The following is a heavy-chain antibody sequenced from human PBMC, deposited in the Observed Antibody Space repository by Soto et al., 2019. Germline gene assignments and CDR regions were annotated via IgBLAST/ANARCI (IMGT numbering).Heavy chain of an antibody. CDR1: GYTFTNYA. J-gene: IGHJ4*02. CDR3: ARIRSRSSWYSFDY. D-gene: IGHD6-13*01. CDR2: IDGGNGNT. Sequence: ASVKVSCKSSGYTFTNYAIHWVRQAPGQRLEWMGWIDGGNGNTKYSQKFQGRVTITRDTSASTAYMELSSLRSEDTAVYYCARIRSRSSWYSFDYWGQGTLVTVSS. V-gene: IGHV1-3*01.